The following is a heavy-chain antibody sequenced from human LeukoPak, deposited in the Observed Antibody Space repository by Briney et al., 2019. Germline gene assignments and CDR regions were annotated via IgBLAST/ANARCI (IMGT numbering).Heavy chain of an antibody. CDR3: ARTYYGSGTLFDY. CDR2: IIPIFGTA. D-gene: IGHD3-10*01. Sequence: SVKVSCKASGGTFSSYAISWVRQAPGQGLEWMGGIIPIFGTANYAQKFQGRVTMTRNTSISTAYMELSSLRSEDTAVYYCARTYYGSGTLFDYWGQGTLVTVSS. J-gene: IGHJ4*02. V-gene: IGHV1-69*05. CDR1: GGTFSSYA.